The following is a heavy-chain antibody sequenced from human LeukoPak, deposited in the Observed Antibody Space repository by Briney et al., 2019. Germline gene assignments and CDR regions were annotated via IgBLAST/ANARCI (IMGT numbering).Heavy chain of an antibody. V-gene: IGHV3-21*01. CDR2: ISSSSSYI. J-gene: IGHJ3*02. D-gene: IGHD5/OR15-5a*01. CDR1: GFTFSTYS. CDR3: ARVYVSEAFDI. Sequence: GGSLRLSCAASGFTFSTYSMNWVRQAPGKGLEWVSSISSSSSYIYYADSVKGRFTISRDNAKNSLYLQMNSLRAEDTAVYYCARVYVSEAFDIWGQGTMVTVSS.